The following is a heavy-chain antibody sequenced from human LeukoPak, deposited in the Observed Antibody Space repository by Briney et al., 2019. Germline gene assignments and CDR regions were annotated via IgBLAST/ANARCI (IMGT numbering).Heavy chain of an antibody. V-gene: IGHV3-30*02. Sequence: PGGSLRLSCAASGFTFSSYGMHWVRQAPGKGLEWVAFIRYDGSNKYYADSVKGRFTISRDNSKNTLYLQMNSLRAEDTAVYYCAKDHYYDSSGYHYRNYYYYMDVWGKGTTVTISS. D-gene: IGHD3-22*01. CDR3: AKDHYYDSSGYHYRNYYYYMDV. CDR2: IRYDGSNK. J-gene: IGHJ6*03. CDR1: GFTFSSYG.